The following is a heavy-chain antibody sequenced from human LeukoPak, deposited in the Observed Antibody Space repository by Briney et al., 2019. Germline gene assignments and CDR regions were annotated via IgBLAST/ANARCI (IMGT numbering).Heavy chain of an antibody. CDR2: INSDGSST. Sequence: GWSLSLSRAASRWNFSRYWMHWLRQATGKGVVWVSRINSDGSSTSYADSVKGRFTISRENAKNTLYLQMNSLRAEDTAVYYCARDCGGDCYYYDGMDVWGQGTTVTVSS. V-gene: IGHV3-74*01. J-gene: IGHJ6*02. CDR1: RWNFSRYW. CDR3: ARDCGGDCYYYDGMDV. D-gene: IGHD2-21*02.